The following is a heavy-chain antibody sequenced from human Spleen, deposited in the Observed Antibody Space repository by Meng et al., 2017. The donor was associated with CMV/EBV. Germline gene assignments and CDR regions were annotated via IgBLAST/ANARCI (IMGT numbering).Heavy chain of an antibody. CDR3: ARVPPYSSGWYDY. Sequence: GGSLRLSCAASGFTFSTYSMNWVRQAPGKGLEWVASISSTTTTIYYADSVKGRFAISRDNAKKSLYLRMNSLRADDTAVYYCARVPPYSSGWYDYWGQGTQVTVSS. J-gene: IGHJ4*02. CDR1: GFTFSTYS. D-gene: IGHD6-19*01. V-gene: IGHV3-21*01. CDR2: ISSTTTTI.